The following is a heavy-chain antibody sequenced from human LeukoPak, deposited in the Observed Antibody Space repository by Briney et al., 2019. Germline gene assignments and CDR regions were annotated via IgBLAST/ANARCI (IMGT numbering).Heavy chain of an antibody. D-gene: IGHD2-2*01. V-gene: IGHV4-34*01. J-gene: IGHJ4*02. Sequence: KPSETLSLTCAVYGGSFSGYYWSWIRQPPGKGLEWIGEINHSGSTNYNPSLKSRVTISVDTSKNQFSLKLSSVTAADTAVYYCARPYCSSTSCYRVSFDYWGQGTLVTVSS. CDR2: INHSGST. CDR1: GGSFSGYY. CDR3: ARPYCSSTSCYRVSFDY.